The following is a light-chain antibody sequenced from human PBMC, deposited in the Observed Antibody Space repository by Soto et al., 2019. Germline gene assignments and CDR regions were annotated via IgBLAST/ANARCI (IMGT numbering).Light chain of an antibody. CDR2: GNN. V-gene: IGLV1-44*01. J-gene: IGLJ2*01. Sequence: QSILTQPPSESGTPGQRVTISCSGSGSNIGKNSVNWYQQVAGTAPKLLIYGNNQRPSGVPDRFSDSKSGTSASLAINGLQSDDEADYYCSTWDDSLDGVVFGGGTKVTVL. CDR1: GSNIGKNS. CDR3: STWDDSLDGVV.